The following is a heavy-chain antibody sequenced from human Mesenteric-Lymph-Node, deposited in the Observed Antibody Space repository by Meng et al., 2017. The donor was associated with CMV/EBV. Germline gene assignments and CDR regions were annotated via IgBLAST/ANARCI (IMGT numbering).Heavy chain of an antibody. D-gene: IGHD4-11*01. V-gene: IGHV3-48*03. CDR3: ARAPYSTHPYYFDY. J-gene: IGHJ4*02. CDR1: GFTFSSYE. Sequence: GESLKISCAASGFTFSSYEMNWVRQAPGKGLEWVSYISSSGSTIYYADSVKGRFTISRDNAKNSLYLQMNSLRAEDTAVYYCARAPYSTHPYYFDYWGQGTLVTVSS. CDR2: ISSSGSTI.